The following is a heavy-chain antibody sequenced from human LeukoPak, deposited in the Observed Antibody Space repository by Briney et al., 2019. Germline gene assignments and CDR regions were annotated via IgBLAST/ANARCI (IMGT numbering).Heavy chain of an antibody. CDR1: GGTFSSYA. CDR2: IIPIFGTA. J-gene: IGHJ6*03. Sequence: SVKVSCKASGGTFSSYAISWVRQAPGQGLEWMGGIIPIFGTANYAQKFQGRVTITADKSTSTAYMELSSLRSEDTAVYYCARGATTLYWYYYMDVWGKGTTVTVSS. D-gene: IGHD2-8*02. CDR3: ARGATTLYWYYYMDV. V-gene: IGHV1-69*06.